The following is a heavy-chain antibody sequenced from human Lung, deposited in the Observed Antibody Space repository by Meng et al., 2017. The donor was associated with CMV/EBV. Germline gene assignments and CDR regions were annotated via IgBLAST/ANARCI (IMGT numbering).Heavy chain of an antibody. J-gene: IGHJ4*02. Sequence: SVKVSCKASGGTFGSYTISWVRQAPGQGPEWMGRIIPILGIANYAQKFQGRVTMTADKSTNTVYMELSSLRSEDTATYYCARLLAGTGNAFWGQGTLVTVSS. CDR3: ARLLAGTGNAF. CDR2: IIPILGIA. CDR1: GGTFGSYT. V-gene: IGHV1-69*02. D-gene: IGHD6-13*01.